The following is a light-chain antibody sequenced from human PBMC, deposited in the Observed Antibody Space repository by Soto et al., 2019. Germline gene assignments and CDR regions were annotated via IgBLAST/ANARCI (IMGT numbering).Light chain of an antibody. V-gene: IGLV1-47*01. CDR2: RNN. Sequence: QSVLTQPPSASGTPGQRVTISCSGSSSNIGSNYVYWYQQLPGTAPKLLIYRNNQRPSGVPDRFSGSKSGTSASLAISGLRSEDEADYYCAAWDDILSGPYYVFGTGTKLTVL. CDR1: SSNIGSNY. J-gene: IGLJ1*01. CDR3: AAWDDILSGPYYV.